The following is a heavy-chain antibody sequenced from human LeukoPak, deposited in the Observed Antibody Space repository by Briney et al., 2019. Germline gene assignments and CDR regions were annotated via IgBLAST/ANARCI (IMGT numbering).Heavy chain of an antibody. CDR1: GGSISSSGYY. CDR2: LYYSGST. CDR3: ARTSIGYYSNFDL. J-gene: IGHJ4*02. Sequence: NPSETLSLTCTVSGGSISSSGYYWGWIRQPPGKGLEWIGSLYYSGSTYYNPSLKSRVTISLDTSKNQFSLKLSSVTAADTAVYYCARTSIGYYSNFDLWGQGTLVTVSS. D-gene: IGHD3-22*01. V-gene: IGHV4-39*07.